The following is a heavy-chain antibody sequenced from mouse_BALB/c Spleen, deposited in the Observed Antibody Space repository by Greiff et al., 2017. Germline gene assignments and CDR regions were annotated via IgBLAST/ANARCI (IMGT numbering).Heavy chain of an antibody. CDR3: TRSYYYGSSYSDW. V-gene: IGHV1-15*01. D-gene: IGHD1-1*01. Sequence: QVQLQQSGAELVRPGASVTLSCKASGYTFTDYEMHWVKQTPVHGLEWIGAIDPETGGTAYNQKFKGQATLTADKSSSTAYMELRSLTSEDSAVYYCTRSYYYGSSYSDWWGQGTTLTVSS. CDR1: GYTFTDYE. J-gene: IGHJ2*01. CDR2: IDPETGGT.